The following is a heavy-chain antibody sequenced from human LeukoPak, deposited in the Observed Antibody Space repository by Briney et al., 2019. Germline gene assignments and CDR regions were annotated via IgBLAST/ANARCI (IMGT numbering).Heavy chain of an antibody. Sequence: GEPLKISCKGSGYSFTSYWIGWVRQMPGKGLEWMGIIYPGDSDTRYSPSFQGQVTISADKSISTAYLQWSSLKASDTAMYYCARSLVEMATIEGFGYWGQGTLVTVSS. CDR3: ARSLVEMATIEGFGY. V-gene: IGHV5-51*01. J-gene: IGHJ4*02. D-gene: IGHD5-24*01. CDR2: IYPGDSDT. CDR1: GYSFTSYW.